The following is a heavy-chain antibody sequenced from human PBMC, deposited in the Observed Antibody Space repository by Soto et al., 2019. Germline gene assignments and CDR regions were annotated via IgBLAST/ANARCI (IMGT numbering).Heavy chain of an antibody. CDR1: GFTFSSYS. D-gene: IGHD2-2*01. CDR2: ISSSSSYI. J-gene: IGHJ4*02. CDR3: ARGTYCSSTSCPLGESPFDY. V-gene: IGHV3-21*01. Sequence: GGSLRLSCAASGFTFSSYSMNWVRQAPGKGLEWVSSISSSSSYIYYADSVKDRFTISRDNAKNSLYLQMNSLRAEDTAVYYCARGTYCSSTSCPLGESPFDYWGQGTLVTVSS.